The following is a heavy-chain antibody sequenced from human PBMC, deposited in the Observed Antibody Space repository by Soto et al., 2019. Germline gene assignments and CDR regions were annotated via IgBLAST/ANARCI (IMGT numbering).Heavy chain of an antibody. V-gene: IGHV3-30*18. Sequence: GGSLRLSCAASGITFRSYGMHWVRQAPGKGLEWVAVISYAGTNKYYGDSVKGRFTISRDNSKNTLYLQMDSLRAEDTAVYYCEKDNGWEHLTYYHPGMNVWGQGTTVTVPS. CDR2: ISYAGTNK. CDR1: GITFRSYG. D-gene: IGHD1-26*01. CDR3: EKDNGWEHLTYYHPGMNV. J-gene: IGHJ6*02.